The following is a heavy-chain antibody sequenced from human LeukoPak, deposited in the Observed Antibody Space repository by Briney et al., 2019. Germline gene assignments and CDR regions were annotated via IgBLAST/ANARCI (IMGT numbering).Heavy chain of an antibody. J-gene: IGHJ3*02. D-gene: IGHD2-2*01. Sequence: GGSLRLSCAASGFTFSSYAMSWVRQAPGKGLEWVSSISGSGGSTYYADSVKGRFIISRDNFKKTLYLEVNSLRAEDTAAYYCAKALFDCSSSSCYGDAFDIWGQGTMVTVSS. CDR1: GFTFSSYA. CDR3: AKALFDCSSSSCYGDAFDI. CDR2: ISGSGGST. V-gene: IGHV3-23*01.